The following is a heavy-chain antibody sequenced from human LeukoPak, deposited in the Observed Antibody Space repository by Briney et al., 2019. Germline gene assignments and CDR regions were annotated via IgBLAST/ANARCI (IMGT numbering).Heavy chain of an antibody. CDR1: GGSFSGYY. J-gene: IGHJ4*02. V-gene: IGHV4-34*01. CDR2: INHSGST. Sequence: PSETLSLTCAVYGGSFSGYYWSWIRQPPGKGLEWIGEINHSGSTNHNPSLKSRVTISVDTSKNQFSLKLSSVTAADTAVYYCARYSSGWTGGYFDYWGQGTLVTVSS. CDR3: ARYSSGWTGGYFDY. D-gene: IGHD6-19*01.